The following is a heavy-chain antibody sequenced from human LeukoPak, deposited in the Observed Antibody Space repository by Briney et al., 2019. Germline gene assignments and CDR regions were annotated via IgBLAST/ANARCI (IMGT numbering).Heavy chain of an antibody. CDR2: IYYSGST. D-gene: IGHD2-2*01. J-gene: IGHJ5*02. CDR1: GGSISSYY. Sequence: SETLSLTCTVSGGSISSYYWSWIRQPPGKGLEWIGYIYYSGSTNYNPSLKSRVTISVDTSKNQFSLKLSSVTAADTAVYYCARTIDTTSSLWGFDPWGQGTLVTVSS. CDR3: ARTIDTTSSLWGFDP. V-gene: IGHV4-59*08.